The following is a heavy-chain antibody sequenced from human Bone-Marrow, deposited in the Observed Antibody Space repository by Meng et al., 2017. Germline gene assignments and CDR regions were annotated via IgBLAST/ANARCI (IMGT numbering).Heavy chain of an antibody. D-gene: IGHD2-2*01. CDR2: VSWDSGTL. CDR3: ARELESTSFGGMDV. V-gene: IGHV3-9*01. J-gene: IGHJ6*02. Sequence: GGSLRLSCEGSGFIFDNYAMHWVRQVPGKGLEWVSGVSWDSGTLGYADSVKGRFTISSDNAKNSLYLQMNSLRAEDTAVYYCARELESTSFGGMDVWGQGTTVTVSS. CDR1: GFIFDNYA.